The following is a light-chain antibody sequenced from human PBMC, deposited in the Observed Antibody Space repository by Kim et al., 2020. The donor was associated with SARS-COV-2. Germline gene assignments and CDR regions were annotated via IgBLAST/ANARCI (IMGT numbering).Light chain of an antibody. Sequence: PGGRGTLTCASSTGAVTSGHYPYWFPQKPGQAPRTVIYDTTHKASWTPARFSGSLLGDKAALTLSGAQPEDEADYYCLLVLGGGRVFGGGTQLTVL. V-gene: IGLV7-46*01. CDR3: LLVLGGGRV. CDR1: TGAVTSGHY. J-gene: IGLJ3*02. CDR2: DTT.